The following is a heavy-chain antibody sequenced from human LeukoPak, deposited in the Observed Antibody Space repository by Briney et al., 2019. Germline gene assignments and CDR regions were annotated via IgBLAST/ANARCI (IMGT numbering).Heavy chain of an antibody. D-gene: IGHD3-10*01. Sequence: SETLSLTCTVSGGSISSYYWSWIRQPPGKGLEWIGYIYYSGSTNYNPSLKSRVTISVDTSKNQFSLKLSSVTAADTAVYYCARVGRFGGYEDYWGQGTLVTVSS. V-gene: IGHV4-59*01. CDR3: ARVGRFGGYEDY. CDR2: IYYSGST. J-gene: IGHJ4*02. CDR1: GGSISSYY.